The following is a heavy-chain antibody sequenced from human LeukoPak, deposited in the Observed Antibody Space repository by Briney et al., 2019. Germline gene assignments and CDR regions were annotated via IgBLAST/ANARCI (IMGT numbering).Heavy chain of an antibody. CDR1: GFTFSNYA. Sequence: SGGSLRLSCAASGFTFSNYAMHWVRQAPGEGLEWVAVIWYDGSNKYYADSVKGRFTISRDNSKNTLYLQMNSLRAEDTAVYYCARESGYYYDYWGQGTLVTVSS. J-gene: IGHJ4*02. D-gene: IGHD3-22*01. V-gene: IGHV3-33*08. CDR2: IWYDGSNK. CDR3: ARESGYYYDY.